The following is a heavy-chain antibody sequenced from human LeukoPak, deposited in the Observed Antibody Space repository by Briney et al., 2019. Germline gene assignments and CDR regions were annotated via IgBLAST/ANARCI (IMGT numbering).Heavy chain of an antibody. Sequence: GGSLRLSCAASGFTFSNYAMSWVRQAPGEGREWVSAICGRGGSTYYADSVKGRFTISRDNSKNTLYLQMNSLRAEDTAVYYCAKLHYYDSSAYIDYWGQGTLVTVSS. CDR1: GFTFSNYA. J-gene: IGHJ4*02. CDR2: ICGRGGST. V-gene: IGHV3-23*01. D-gene: IGHD3-22*01. CDR3: AKLHYYDSSAYIDY.